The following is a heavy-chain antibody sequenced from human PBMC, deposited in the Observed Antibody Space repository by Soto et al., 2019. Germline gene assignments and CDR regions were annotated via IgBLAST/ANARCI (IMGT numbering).Heavy chain of an antibody. J-gene: IGHJ1*01. V-gene: IGHV4-30-4*01. CDR2: IYYSGST. CDR1: GGSISSGDYY. D-gene: IGHD3-22*01. Sequence: PSETLSLTCTVSGGSISSGDYYWSWIRQPPGKGLEWIGYIYYSGSTYYSPSLKSRVTISVDTSKNQFSLRLSSVTAADTAVYYCASLNYYDSSGYEYFQHWGQGTLVTVSS. CDR3: ASLNYYDSSGYEYFQH.